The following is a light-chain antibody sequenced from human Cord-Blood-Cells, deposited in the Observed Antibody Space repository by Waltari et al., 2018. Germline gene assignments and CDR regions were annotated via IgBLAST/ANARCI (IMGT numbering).Light chain of an antibody. J-gene: IGKJ1*01. CDR1: QSISSY. Sequence: DIQMTQSPSSLSASVGDRVTIPCRASQSISSYLIWYQQKPGKAPKLLIYAASSLQSGVPSRFSGSGSGTDFTLTISSLQPEDFATYYCQQSYSTPRTFGQGTKVEIK. CDR3: QQSYSTPRT. CDR2: AAS. V-gene: IGKV1-39*01.